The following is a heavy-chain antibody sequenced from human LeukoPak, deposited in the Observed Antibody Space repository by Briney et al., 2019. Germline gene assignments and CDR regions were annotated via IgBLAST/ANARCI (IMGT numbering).Heavy chain of an antibody. V-gene: IGHV4-4*09. Sequence: SETLSLTCTVSGGSISSYYWSWIRQPPGKGLEWIGYIYTSGSTNYNPSLKSRVTISVDTSKNQFSLKLSSVTAAYTAVYYCARHPRSGHAFDYWGQGTLVTVSS. CDR3: ARHPRSGHAFDY. J-gene: IGHJ4*02. CDR2: IYTSGST. CDR1: GGSISSYY.